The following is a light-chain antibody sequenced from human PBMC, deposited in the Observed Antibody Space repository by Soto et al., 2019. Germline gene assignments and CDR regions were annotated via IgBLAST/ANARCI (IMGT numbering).Light chain of an antibody. V-gene: IGLV1-40*01. CDR2: GDT. J-gene: IGLJ3*02. CDR1: SSNIGAGND. CDR3: QSYDSSLSGV. Sequence: QPVLTQPPSVSGAPGQRVTISCIGSSSNIGAGNDVHWYQQFPGTAPKLLIYGDTERPSGVPDRFSGSKSGTSASLAISGLQAEDEADYYCQSYDSSLSGVFGGGTQLTVL.